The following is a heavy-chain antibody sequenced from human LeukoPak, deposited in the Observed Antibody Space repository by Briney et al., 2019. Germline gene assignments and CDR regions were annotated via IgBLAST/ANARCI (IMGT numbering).Heavy chain of an antibody. J-gene: IGHJ4*02. CDR2: IYYSGST. Sequence: SETLSLTCTVSGGSISSSSYYWGWIRQPPGKGLEWIGSIYYSGSTNYNPSLKSRVTMSVDTSKNQFSLKPSSVTAADTAVYYCARDLGGKSDYWGQGTLVTVSS. CDR1: GGSISSSSYY. D-gene: IGHD3-16*01. CDR3: ARDLGGKSDY. V-gene: IGHV4-39*07.